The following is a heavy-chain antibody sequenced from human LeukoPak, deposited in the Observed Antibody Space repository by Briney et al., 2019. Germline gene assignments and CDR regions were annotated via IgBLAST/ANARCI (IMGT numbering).Heavy chain of an antibody. CDR2: FDPEDGKI. D-gene: IGHD6-13*01. V-gene: IGHV1-24*01. Sequence: ASVKVSCKVSGYTLRELSMHWVRQVTGGGLEWMGGFDPEDGKIMYAQQFQGRLTMTEDTSTATAYMEMRSLTPEDTAVYYCATVGYGSSWSMPVFEYWGQGTPVTVSS. J-gene: IGHJ4*02. CDR1: GYTLRELS. CDR3: ATVGYGSSWSMPVFEY.